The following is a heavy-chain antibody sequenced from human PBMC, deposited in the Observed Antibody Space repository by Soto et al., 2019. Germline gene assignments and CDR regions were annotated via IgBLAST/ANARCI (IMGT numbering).Heavy chain of an antibody. CDR2: IIPIFGTA. Sequence: QVQLVQSGAEVKKPGSSVKVSCKASGGTFSSYAISWVRQAPGQGLEWMGGIIPIFGTANYAQKFQGRVTITAGKSTSTAYMELSSLRSEDTAVYYCASRTQVAVAGPFDYWGQGTLVTVSS. CDR3: ASRTQVAVAGPFDY. J-gene: IGHJ4*02. CDR1: GGTFSSYA. D-gene: IGHD6-19*01. V-gene: IGHV1-69*06.